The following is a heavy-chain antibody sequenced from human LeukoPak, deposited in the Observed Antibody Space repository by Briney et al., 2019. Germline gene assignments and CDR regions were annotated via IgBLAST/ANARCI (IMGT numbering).Heavy chain of an antibody. CDR2: IYYSGTT. CDR1: GGSFSGYY. J-gene: IGHJ5*02. V-gene: IGHV4-31*11. D-gene: IGHD5-18*01. Sequence: KPSETLSLTCAVYGGSFSGYYWSWIRQHPGKGLEWIGYIYYSGTTYYNPSLKSRVTISVDTSKNQFSLKLSSVTAADTAVYYCARDHSTAMVYNWFDPWGQGTLVTVSS. CDR3: ARDHSTAMVYNWFDP.